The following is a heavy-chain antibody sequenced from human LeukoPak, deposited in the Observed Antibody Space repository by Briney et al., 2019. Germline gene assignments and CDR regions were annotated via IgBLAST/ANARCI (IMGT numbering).Heavy chain of an antibody. D-gene: IGHD3-3*01. Sequence: SETLSLTCTVSGGSISSGGYYWSWIRQHPGKGLEWIGYIYYSGSTYYNPSLKSRVTISVDTSKNQFSLKLSSVTAADTAVYYCARGRSEYSVSNPSYDFWSGYHYYYYYYMDVWGKGTTVTVSS. CDR2: IYYSGST. V-gene: IGHV4-31*03. CDR3: ARGRSEYSVSNPSYDFWSGYHYYYYYYMDV. J-gene: IGHJ6*03. CDR1: GGSISSGGYY.